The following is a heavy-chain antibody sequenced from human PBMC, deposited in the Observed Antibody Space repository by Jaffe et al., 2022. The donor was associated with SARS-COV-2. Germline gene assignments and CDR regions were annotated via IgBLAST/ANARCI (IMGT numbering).Heavy chain of an antibody. CDR1: AGSLRSDSHY. J-gene: IGHJ4*02. Sequence: QLQLRESGPGLVKPSETLSLMCTVSAGSLRSDSHYWAWIRQPPGKRLEWIGSIYHTGRTFNNPSLQSRMTLSVDTSKNQFSLRLRSVTAADAAVYYCARHPLEELLETFYFDSWGQGTLVTVSS. D-gene: IGHD1-7*01. CDR2: IYHTGRT. CDR3: ARHPLEELLETFYFDS. V-gene: IGHV4-39*01.